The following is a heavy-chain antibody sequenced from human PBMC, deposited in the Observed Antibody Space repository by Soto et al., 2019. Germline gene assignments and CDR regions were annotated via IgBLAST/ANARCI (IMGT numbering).Heavy chain of an antibody. Sequence: VASVKVSCKASGFTFTSSAMQWVRQARGQRLEWIGWIVVGSGNTNYAQKFQERVTITRDMSTSTAYMELSSLRSEDTAVYYCAAAATTVTTNWFDPWGQGTLVTVSS. V-gene: IGHV1-58*02. CDR2: IVVGSGNT. J-gene: IGHJ5*02. CDR3: AAAATTVTTNWFDP. D-gene: IGHD4-17*01. CDR1: GFTFTSSA.